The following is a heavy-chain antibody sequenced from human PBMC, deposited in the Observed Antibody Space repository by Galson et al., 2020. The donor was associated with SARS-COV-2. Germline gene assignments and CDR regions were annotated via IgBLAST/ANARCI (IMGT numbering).Heavy chain of an antibody. D-gene: IGHD1-26*01. J-gene: IGHJ4*02. V-gene: IGHV3-74*01. CDR2: INSEGNIT. CDR3: TATRAY. Sequence: GESLKISCTASGFTFSSFWMHWVRQAPGKGLVWVARINSEGNITNYADSVKGRFTISRDNAKNTLYLQMNSLRAEDTALYYCTATRAYWGQGTLVTVSS. CDR1: GFTFSSFW.